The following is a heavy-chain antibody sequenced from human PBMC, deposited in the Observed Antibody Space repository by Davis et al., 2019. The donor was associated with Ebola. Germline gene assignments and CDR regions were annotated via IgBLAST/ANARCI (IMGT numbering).Heavy chain of an antibody. J-gene: IGHJ5*02. Sequence: AASVKVSCKASGGTFSSYAINWVRQATGQGLEWMGWMNPNSGNTGYAQKFQGRVTMTRNTSISTAYMELSSLRSEDTAVYYCARDGKWLVPTWGQGTLVTVSS. CDR3: ARDGKWLVPT. V-gene: IGHV1-8*02. CDR2: MNPNSGNT. CDR1: GGTFSSYA. D-gene: IGHD6-19*01.